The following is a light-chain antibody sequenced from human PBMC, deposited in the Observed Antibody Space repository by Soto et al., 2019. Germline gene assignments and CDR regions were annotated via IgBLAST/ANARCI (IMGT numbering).Light chain of an antibody. Sequence: QSALTQPASVSGSPGQSITISCTGTTTDVGGYDYVSWYQHRPGEAPKLVIFEVTKRPSGVSNRFSGSKSGNTASLTISGLQAEDEADYFCNSYTTSSTYVFGSGTKV. J-gene: IGLJ1*01. CDR2: EVT. CDR3: NSYTTSSTYV. CDR1: TTDVGGYDY. V-gene: IGLV2-14*01.